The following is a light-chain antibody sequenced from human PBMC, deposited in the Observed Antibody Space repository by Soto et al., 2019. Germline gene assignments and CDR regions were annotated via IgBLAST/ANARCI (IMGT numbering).Light chain of an antibody. V-gene: IGKV1-9*01. CDR3: QRLNRFPTWT. CDR2: AAS. Sequence: DIQLTQSPSFLSASVGDSVTITCRASQSISNYLAWYQQNPGKAPKLLIYAASALQSGVPSRFSGSGSGTEFTLTISSLQPEDFATYYCQRLNRFPTWTFGQGTKVEVK. J-gene: IGKJ1*01. CDR1: QSISNY.